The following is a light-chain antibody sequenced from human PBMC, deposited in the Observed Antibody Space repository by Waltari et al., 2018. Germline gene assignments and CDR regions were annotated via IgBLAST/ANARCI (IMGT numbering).Light chain of an antibody. J-gene: IGKJ1*01. CDR3: QQYNKWPPLT. Sequence: EIVMTQSPATLSVSPGERANLSCRASETVYSNLAWYQQTPGQDPRLLIYGASTRATGVPARFSGSGSGTVFTLTINSLQSEDFAVYYCQQYNKWPPLTFGQGTKVEIK. CDR1: ETVYSN. CDR2: GAS. V-gene: IGKV3-15*01.